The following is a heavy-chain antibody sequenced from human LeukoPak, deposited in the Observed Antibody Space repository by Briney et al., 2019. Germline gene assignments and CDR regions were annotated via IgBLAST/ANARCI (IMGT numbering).Heavy chain of an antibody. D-gene: IGHD3-10*01. CDR2: ISAYNGNT. CDR3: ARGKRTYGSGSYYNDYYYYMDV. CDR1: GYTFTSYG. V-gene: IGHV1-18*01. J-gene: IGHJ6*03. Sequence: ASVKVSCKASGYTFTSYGISWVRQAPGQGLEWMGWISAYNGNTNYAQKLQGRVTMTTDTSTSTAYMELRSLRSDDTAVYYCARGKRTYGSGSYYNDYYYYMDVWGKGTTVTVSS.